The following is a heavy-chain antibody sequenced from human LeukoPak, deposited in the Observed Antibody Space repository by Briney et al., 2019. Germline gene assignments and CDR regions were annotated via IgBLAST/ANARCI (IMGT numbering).Heavy chain of an antibody. J-gene: IGHJ3*02. D-gene: IGHD3-3*01. CDR3: ARDTDDFQGLDI. Sequence: GGSLRLSCAASGFTFSSYTMNWVRQAPGKGLEWVSYISSSGSTTYYADSVKGRFTISRDNAKNSLYLQMNSLRAEDTAVYYCARDTDDFQGLDIWGQGTRVTVSS. CDR1: GFTFSSYT. CDR2: ISSSGSTT. V-gene: IGHV3-48*04.